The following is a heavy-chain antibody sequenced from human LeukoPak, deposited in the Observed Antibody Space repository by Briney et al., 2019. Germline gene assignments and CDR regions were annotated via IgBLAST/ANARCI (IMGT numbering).Heavy chain of an antibody. D-gene: IGHD1-26*01. CDR3: ARGHYHTTWEVATEIDY. V-gene: IGHV1-8*01. J-gene: IGHJ4*02. CDR1: GYTFTSYD. CDR2: MSPNSGNT. Sequence: ASVKVSCKASGYTFTSYDINWVRQATGQGLEWMGWMSPNSGNTGYAQKFQGRVTMTRNTSISTAYMELSSLRSEDTAVYYCARGHYHTTWEVATEIDYWGQGTLVTVSS.